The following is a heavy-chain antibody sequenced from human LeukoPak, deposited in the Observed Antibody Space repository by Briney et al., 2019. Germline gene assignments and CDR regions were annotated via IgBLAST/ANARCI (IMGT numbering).Heavy chain of an antibody. CDR1: GGSFSGYY. V-gene: IGHV4-34*01. D-gene: IGHD7-27*01. CDR3: ARAEGTTGEY. Sequence: KASETLSLTCAVYGGSFSGYYWSWIRQPPGKGLEWIGEINHSGSTNYNPSLKSRVTISVDTSKNQFSLKLSSVTAADTAVYYCARAEGTTGEYWGQGTLVTVSS. CDR2: INHSGST. J-gene: IGHJ4*02.